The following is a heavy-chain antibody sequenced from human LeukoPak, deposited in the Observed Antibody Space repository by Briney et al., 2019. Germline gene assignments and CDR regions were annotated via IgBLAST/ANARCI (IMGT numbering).Heavy chain of an antibody. Sequence: ASVKVSCKASGYTFTNNDIHWVRQATGQGLEWMGWMHPNSDDTGYAQKFQGRVTMTRNTSISTAYMELSSLRPEDTAVYYCAREEGDCSSTSCYQLFDYWGQGTLVTVSS. CDR3: AREEGDCSSTSCYQLFDY. J-gene: IGHJ4*02. V-gene: IGHV1-8*01. D-gene: IGHD2-2*01. CDR2: MHPNSDDT. CDR1: GYTFTNND.